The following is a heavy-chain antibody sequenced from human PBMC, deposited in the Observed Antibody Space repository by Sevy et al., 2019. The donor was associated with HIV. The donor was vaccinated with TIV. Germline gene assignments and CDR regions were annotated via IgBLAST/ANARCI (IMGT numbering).Heavy chain of an antibody. V-gene: IGHV3-30*18. J-gene: IGHJ4*01. Sequence: GGSLRLSCAASGFTFSRFGMNWVRQAPGKGLEWVARISSDGNDYAESVKGRISISRANSKNTLHLKMNSLKTEDTDIYYCAEGKYHVDYWGHGTLVTVSS. CDR3: AEGKYHVDY. CDR2: ISSDGN. CDR1: GFTFSRFG.